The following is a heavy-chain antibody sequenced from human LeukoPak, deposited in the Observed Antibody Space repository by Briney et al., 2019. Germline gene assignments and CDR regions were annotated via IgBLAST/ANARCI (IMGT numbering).Heavy chain of an antibody. CDR2: ISWNSGSI. D-gene: IGHD2-2*01. Sequence: GRSLRLSCAASGFTFDDYAMHWVRQAPGKGLEWVSGISWNSGSIGYADSVKGRFTISRDNSKNTLYLQMNSLRAEDTAVYYCAKVAPLSTSYFDYWGQGTLVTVSS. CDR1: GFTFDDYA. J-gene: IGHJ4*02. CDR3: AKVAPLSTSYFDY. V-gene: IGHV3-9*01.